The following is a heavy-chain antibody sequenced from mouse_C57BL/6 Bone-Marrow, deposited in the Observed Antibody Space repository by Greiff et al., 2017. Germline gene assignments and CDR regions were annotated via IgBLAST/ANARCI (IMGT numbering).Heavy chain of an antibody. CDR2: IYPRSGNT. J-gene: IGHJ4*01. CDR1: GYTFTSYG. V-gene: IGHV1-81*01. CDR3: ARRGKMDY. D-gene: IGHD2-1*01. Sequence: VKLQESGAELARPGASVKLSCKASGYTFTSYGISWVKQRTGQGLEWIGEIYPRSGNTYYNEKFKGKATLTADKSSSTAYMELRSPTSEDSAVYFCARRGKMDYWGQGTSVTVSS.